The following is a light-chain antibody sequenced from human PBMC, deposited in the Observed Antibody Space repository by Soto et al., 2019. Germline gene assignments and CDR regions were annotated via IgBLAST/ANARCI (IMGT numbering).Light chain of an antibody. CDR2: AIS. J-gene: IGLJ2*01. CDR3: QSYDSSLSGSV. Sequence: QSVLTQPPSVSGAPGQRVTISCTGSSSNIGAGYDVHWYQRIPGTAPKLVIYAISNRPSGVPDRFSGSKSGTSASLDITGLQAEDEADYYCQSYDSSLSGSVFGGGTKVTVL. V-gene: IGLV1-40*01. CDR1: SSNIGAGYD.